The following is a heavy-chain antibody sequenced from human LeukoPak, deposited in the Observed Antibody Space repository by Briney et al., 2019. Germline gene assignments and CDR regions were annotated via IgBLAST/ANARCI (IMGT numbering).Heavy chain of an antibody. CDR3: ARENNHLTWFDP. D-gene: IGHD1-14*01. CDR2: INHSGST. CDR1: GGSFSGYY. Sequence: SETLSLTCAVYGGSFSGYYWSWIRQPPGKGLEWIGEINHSGSTNYSPSLKSRVTVSVDTSKNQFSLKLSSVTAADTAVYYCARENNHLTWFDPWGQGTLVTVSS. V-gene: IGHV4-34*01. J-gene: IGHJ5*02.